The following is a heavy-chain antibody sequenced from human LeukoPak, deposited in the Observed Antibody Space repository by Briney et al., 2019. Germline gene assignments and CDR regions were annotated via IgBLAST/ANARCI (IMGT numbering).Heavy chain of an antibody. V-gene: IGHV1-2*02. CDR1: GYTFTGYY. J-gene: IGHJ3*02. CDR3: ARLRLGEFDAFDI. Sequence: ASVKVSCKASGYTFTGYYMHWVRQAPGQGLEWMGWINPNSGGTNYAQKFQGRVTMTRDTSISTTYMELSRLRSGDTAVYYCARLRLGEFDAFDIWGQGTMVTVSS. CDR2: INPNSGGT. D-gene: IGHD3-16*01.